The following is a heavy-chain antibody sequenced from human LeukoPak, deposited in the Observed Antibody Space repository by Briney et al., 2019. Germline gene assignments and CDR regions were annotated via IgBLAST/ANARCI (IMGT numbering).Heavy chain of an antibody. D-gene: IGHD3-22*01. CDR3: ARASPTYYYDSSGRFPDAFDI. J-gene: IGHJ3*02. V-gene: IGHV3-48*01. CDR1: GFTFSSYS. Sequence: GGSLRLSCAASGFTFSSYSMNWVRQAPGKGLEWVSYISSSSSTIYYADSVKGRFTISRDNAKNSLYLKMNSLRAEDTAVYYCARASPTYYYDSSGRFPDAFDIWGQGTMVTVSS. CDR2: ISSSSSTI.